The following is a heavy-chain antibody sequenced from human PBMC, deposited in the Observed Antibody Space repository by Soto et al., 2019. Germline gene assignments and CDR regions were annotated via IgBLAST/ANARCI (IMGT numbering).Heavy chain of an antibody. J-gene: IGHJ4*02. CDR3: TTDSPVAGGGPL. CDR1: SVSEAW. Sequence: SVSEAWMNWVRQALGKGLEWVGRIKSKAAGGTTDYVAPVKGRFTISRDDSTNTLFLQMNSLKTEDTAVYYCTTDSPVAGGGPLWGQGTLVTVSS. CDR2: IKSKAAGGTT. D-gene: IGHD6-19*01. V-gene: IGHV3-15*07.